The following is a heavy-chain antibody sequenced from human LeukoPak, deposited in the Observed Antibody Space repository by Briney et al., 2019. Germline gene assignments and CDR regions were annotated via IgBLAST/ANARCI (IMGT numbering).Heavy chain of an antibody. J-gene: IGHJ4*02. Sequence: SETLSLTCTVSGGSISSYYWSWIRQPPGKGLEWIGYIYYSGSTNYNSSLQSRVTISVDTSKNQFSLNLRSVTAADTAVYYCARGGWYLDYWGQRTLVTVSS. CDR3: ARGGWYLDY. CDR1: GGSISSYY. D-gene: IGHD6-19*01. V-gene: IGHV4-59*01. CDR2: IYYSGST.